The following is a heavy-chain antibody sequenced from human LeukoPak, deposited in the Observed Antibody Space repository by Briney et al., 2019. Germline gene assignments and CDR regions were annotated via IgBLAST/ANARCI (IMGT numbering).Heavy chain of an antibody. CDR1: RFTFSNYW. CDR2: INQDGSEK. V-gene: IGHV3-7*01. D-gene: IGHD5-18*01. Sequence: PGGSLRLSCAASRFTFSNYWMSWVRQAPGKGLEWVANINQDGSEKHYVDSAKGRFTISRDNAKNSLYLQMNSLRAEDTAVYYCASMDTALETDYWGQGTLVTVSS. J-gene: IGHJ4*02. CDR3: ASMDTALETDY.